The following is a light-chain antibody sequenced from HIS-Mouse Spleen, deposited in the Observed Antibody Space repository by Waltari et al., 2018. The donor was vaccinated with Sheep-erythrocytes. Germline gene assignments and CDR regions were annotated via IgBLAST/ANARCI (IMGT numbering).Light chain of an antibody. J-gene: IGLJ2*01. CDR1: SSDVGGYNY. Sequence: QSALTQPPSASGSPGQSVTISCTGTSSDVGGYNYVSWYQQHPGKAPTLMIYEVSKRPSGVPDRFSGSKSGNTASLTVSGLQAEDGADYYCSSYAGSNNLVFGGGTKLTVL. CDR2: EVS. CDR3: SSYAGSNNLV. V-gene: IGLV2-8*01.